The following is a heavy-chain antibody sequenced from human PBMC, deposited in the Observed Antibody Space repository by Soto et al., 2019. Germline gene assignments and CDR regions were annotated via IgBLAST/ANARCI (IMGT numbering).Heavy chain of an antibody. Sequence: QVQLQESGPGLVKPSQTLSLTCTVSGGSISSGGYYWSWIRQHPGKGLEWIGYIYYSGSTYYNPSLKSRVTISVDTSKNQFSLKLSSVTAADTAVYYCARASLRITIRPAKYYFDYWGQGTLVTVSS. D-gene: IGHD3-9*01. CDR2: IYYSGST. CDR1: GGSISSGGYY. V-gene: IGHV4-31*03. CDR3: ARASLRITIRPAKYYFDY. J-gene: IGHJ4*02.